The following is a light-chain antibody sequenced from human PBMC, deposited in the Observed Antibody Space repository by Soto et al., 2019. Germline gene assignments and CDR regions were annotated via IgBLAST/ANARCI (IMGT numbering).Light chain of an antibody. Sequence: QSALTQPASVSGSPGQSIAISCTGTSSDVGSYNLASWYQQHPGKAPKLMIYEGTKRPSGVSNRFSGSKSGNTASLTISGLQAEDEADYYCCSSAGSSLYVFGSGTKVTVL. CDR1: SSDVGSYNL. V-gene: IGLV2-23*01. CDR2: EGT. CDR3: CSSAGSSLYV. J-gene: IGLJ1*01.